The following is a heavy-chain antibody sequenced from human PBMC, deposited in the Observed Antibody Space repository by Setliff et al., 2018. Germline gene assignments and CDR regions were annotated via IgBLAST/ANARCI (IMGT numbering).Heavy chain of an antibody. CDR2: INHSGST. CDR1: GGSFSGNY. CDR3: ATLLANYGSGMDV. D-gene: IGHD3-10*01. Sequence: SETLSLTCAVYGGSFSGNYWSWIRQPPGKGLEWIGEINHSGSTNHNPSLKSRVTISVDTSKNQFSLKVNSVTAADTAVYYCATLLANYGSGMDVWGQGTTVTVSS. V-gene: IGHV4-34*01. J-gene: IGHJ6*02.